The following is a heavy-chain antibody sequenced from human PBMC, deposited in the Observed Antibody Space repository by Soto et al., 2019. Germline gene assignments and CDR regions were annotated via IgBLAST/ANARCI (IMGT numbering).Heavy chain of an antibody. CDR1: GFTFSSYA. Sequence: EVQLLESGGGLVQPGGSLRLSCAASGFTFSSYAMSWVRQAPGKGLEWVSAISGSGGSTYYADSVKGRXTISXDNXXXXXXXXXXXXXXXXXXXXYCAKDRXRWHTVTTYXQHWGQGTLVTVSS. J-gene: IGHJ1*01. CDR2: ISGSGGST. CDR3: AKDRXRWHTVTTYXQH. D-gene: IGHD4-17*01. V-gene: IGHV3-23*01.